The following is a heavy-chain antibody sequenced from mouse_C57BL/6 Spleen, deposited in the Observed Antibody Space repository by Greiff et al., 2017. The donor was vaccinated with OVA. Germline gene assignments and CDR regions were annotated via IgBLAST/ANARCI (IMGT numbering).Heavy chain of an antibody. V-gene: IGHV1-80*01. D-gene: IGHD1-1*01. Sequence: VQLQQSGAELVKPGASVKISCKASGYAFSSYWMNWVKQRPGKGLEWIGQIYPGDGDTNYNGKFKGKATLTADKSSSTAYMQLSSLTSEDSAVYFCARASHYYGSSYSYFDYWGQGTTLTVSS. CDR1: GYAFSSYW. CDR2: IYPGDGDT. CDR3: ARASHYYGSSYSYFDY. J-gene: IGHJ2*01.